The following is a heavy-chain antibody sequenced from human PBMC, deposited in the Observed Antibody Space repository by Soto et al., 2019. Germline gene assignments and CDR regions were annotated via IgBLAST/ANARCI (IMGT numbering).Heavy chain of an antibody. CDR1: GDSISSYY. J-gene: IGHJ5*02. Sequence: PSETLSLTCTVSGDSISSYYWSWIRQPPGKGLEWIGYIYYSGSTNYNPSLKSRVTISVDTSKNQFSLKLSSVTAADTAVYYCARYTIFGVVTQYNWFDPWGQGTLVTVSS. D-gene: IGHD3-3*01. CDR2: IYYSGST. V-gene: IGHV4-59*08. CDR3: ARYTIFGVVTQYNWFDP.